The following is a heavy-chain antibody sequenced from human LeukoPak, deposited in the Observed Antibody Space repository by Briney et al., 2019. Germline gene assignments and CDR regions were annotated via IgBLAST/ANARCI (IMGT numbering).Heavy chain of an antibody. CDR3: ARHDGSSWYYAFDV. CDR2: IYHSGSA. CDR1: GGSISSGGYA. V-gene: IGHV4-30-2*01. J-gene: IGHJ3*01. Sequence: SQTLSLTCAVSGGSISSGGYAWRWIRQPPGKGLEWIGYIYHSGSAYYNPSLKSRVTISVDRSKNQFSLKLSSVTAADTAVYYCARHDGSSWYYAFDVWGQGTMVTVSS. D-gene: IGHD6-13*01.